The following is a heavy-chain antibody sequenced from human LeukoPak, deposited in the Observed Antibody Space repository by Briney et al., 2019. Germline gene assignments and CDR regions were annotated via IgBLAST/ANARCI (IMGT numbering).Heavy chain of an antibody. J-gene: IGHJ5*02. CDR2: IYWDDDK. V-gene: IGHV2-5*02. CDR3: AHRQSGYDYGVDNWFDP. CDR1: GFSLSTSGVG. Sequence: SGPTLVKPTQTLTLTCTFSGFSLSTSGVGVGWIRQPPGKALEWLALIYWDDDKRYSPSLKSRLTITKDTSKNQVVLTMTNMDPVDTATYDCAHRQSGYDYGVDNWFDPWGQGTLVTVSS. D-gene: IGHD5-12*01.